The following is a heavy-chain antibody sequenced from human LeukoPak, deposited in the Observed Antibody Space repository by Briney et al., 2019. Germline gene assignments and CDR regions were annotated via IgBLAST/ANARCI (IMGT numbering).Heavy chain of an antibody. CDR3: ARDNKYAFDN. Sequence: PGGSLRLSCAASGFTFSSYSMNWVRQAPGKGLEWISYIGISSGNTKYADSVKGRFTISGDKAKNSVYLQMNSLRVEDAAVYYCARDNKYAFDNWGQGTLVTVSS. V-gene: IGHV3-48*01. CDR1: GFTFSSYS. D-gene: IGHD1/OR15-1a*01. J-gene: IGHJ4*02. CDR2: IGISSGNT.